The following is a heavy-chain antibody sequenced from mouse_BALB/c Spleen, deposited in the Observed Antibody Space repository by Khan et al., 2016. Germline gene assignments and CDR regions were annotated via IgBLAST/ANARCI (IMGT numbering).Heavy chain of an antibody. CDR1: GFSLTGYG. V-gene: IGHV2-6-7*01. Sequence: VELVESGPGLVAPSQSLSITCTVSGFSLTGYGVNWVRQPPGKGLEWLGKIWADGRTDYNSALKSRVSISKDNSKSQVVLKMNSLQTDDTANYXCSSDYDGFAYWGQGTLVIVSA. J-gene: IGHJ3*01. D-gene: IGHD2-12*01. CDR3: SSDYDGFAY. CDR2: IWADGRT.